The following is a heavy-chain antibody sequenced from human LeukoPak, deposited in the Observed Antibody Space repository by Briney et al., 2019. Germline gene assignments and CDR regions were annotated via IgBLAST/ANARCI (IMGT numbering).Heavy chain of an antibody. J-gene: IGHJ4*02. Sequence: GGSLRLSCAASGFTFSDYYMSWIRQAPGKGLEWVSYISSSGSTIYYADSVKGRFTISRDNAKNSLYLQMNSLRAEDTAVYYRASYYYDSSGYYYVFDYWGQGTLVTVSS. CDR2: ISSSGSTI. CDR3: ASYYYDSSGYYYVFDY. CDR1: GFTFSDYY. V-gene: IGHV3-11*01. D-gene: IGHD3-22*01.